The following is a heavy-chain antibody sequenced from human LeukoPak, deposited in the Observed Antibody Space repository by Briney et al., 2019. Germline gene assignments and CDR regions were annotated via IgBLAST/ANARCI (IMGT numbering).Heavy chain of an antibody. CDR1: AFTFSDYY. CDR2: ISSSGSTT. V-gene: IGHV3-11*04. J-gene: IGHJ6*03. D-gene: IGHD3-3*01. Sequence: GGSLTPSCAASAFTFSDYYMSWIRQAPGKGLEWVSYISSSGSTTYYADSVKGRFTISRDNAKNSLYLQMNSLRAEDTAVYYCARLGGIRFLEWLFDAYYMCGWGKRATVTAAS. CDR3: ARLGGIRFLEWLFDAYYMCG.